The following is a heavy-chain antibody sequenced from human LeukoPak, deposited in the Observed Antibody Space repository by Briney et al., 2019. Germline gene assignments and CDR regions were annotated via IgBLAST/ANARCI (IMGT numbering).Heavy chain of an antibody. V-gene: IGHV3-30*02. CDR3: AKDRGSTLTYYYDSSFH. J-gene: IGHJ4*02. D-gene: IGHD3-22*01. CDR2: IRYDGSNK. Sequence: GGSLRLSCAASGFTFSSYGMHWVRQAPGKGLEWVAFIRYDGSNKYYADSVKGRFTISRDNSKNTLYLQMNSLRAEDTAVYYCAKDRGSTLTYYYDSSFHWGQGTLITVSS. CDR1: GFTFSSYG.